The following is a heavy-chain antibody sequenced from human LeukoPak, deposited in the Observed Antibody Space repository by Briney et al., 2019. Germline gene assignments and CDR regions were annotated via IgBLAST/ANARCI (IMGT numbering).Heavy chain of an antibody. CDR2: ISSSSYI. D-gene: IGHD6-19*01. V-gene: IGHV3-21*01. J-gene: IGHJ4*02. CDR3: ARENSGWYNFDY. Sequence: GGSLRLSCAASGFTFSSYSMNWVRQAPGKGLEWVSSISSSSYIYYADSVKGRFTISRDNAKNSLYLQMNSLRAEDAAVYYCARENSGWYNFDYWGQGTLVTVSS. CDR1: GFTFSSYS.